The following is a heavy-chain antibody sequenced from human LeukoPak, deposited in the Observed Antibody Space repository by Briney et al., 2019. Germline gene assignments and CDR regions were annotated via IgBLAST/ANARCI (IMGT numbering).Heavy chain of an antibody. V-gene: IGHV3-66*01. Sequence: HTGGSLRLSCVVSGFNVYNNYMCWVRLAPGKGLEWVSLIYSHGGTSYADSAKGRFTISRDRSKNTLYLQMNSLRVEDTAVYYCTRGPNDYFKWGQGTLVTVSS. CDR3: TRGPNDYFK. J-gene: IGHJ4*02. CDR2: IYSHGGT. D-gene: IGHD1-1*01. CDR1: GFNVYNNY.